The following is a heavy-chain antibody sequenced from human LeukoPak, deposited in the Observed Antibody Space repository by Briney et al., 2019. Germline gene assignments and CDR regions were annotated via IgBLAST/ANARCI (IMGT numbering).Heavy chain of an antibody. CDR3: AKRMVNRAIDY. V-gene: IGHV3-23*01. Sequence: PGGSLRLSCAASGCTFSSYAMSWVRQAPGKGLEWVSGISGSGGRTYSAASVKGRFTISRDNSKNTLYLQLNSLRAEDTAVYYCAKRMVNRAIDYWGQATLVTVSS. CDR2: ISGSGGRT. CDR1: GCTFSSYA. D-gene: IGHD2-21*01. J-gene: IGHJ4*02.